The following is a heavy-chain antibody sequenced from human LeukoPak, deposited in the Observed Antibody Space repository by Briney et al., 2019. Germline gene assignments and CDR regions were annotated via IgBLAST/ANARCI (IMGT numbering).Heavy chain of an antibody. CDR2: IKEDGSMK. J-gene: IGHJ4*02. V-gene: IGHV3-7*01. CDR3: ARDEISGFFVY. Sequence: GGSLTLSCAASGFSFSSYWMSWVRQAPGRGLEWVANIKEDGSMKQYADSVRGRFTISRDNAKSSLYLQMSSLRAEDSAVYYCARDEISGFFVYWGQGTLVTVSS. CDR1: GFSFSSYW. D-gene: IGHD1-26*01.